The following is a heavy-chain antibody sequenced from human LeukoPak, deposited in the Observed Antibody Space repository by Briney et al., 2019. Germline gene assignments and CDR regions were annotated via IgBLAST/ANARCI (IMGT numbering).Heavy chain of an antibody. V-gene: IGHV3-48*04. CDR2: ISSSSSTI. D-gene: IGHD2-21*02. Sequence: GGSLRLSCAASGFTFSSYSMNWVRQAPGKGLEWVSYISSSSSTIYYADSVKGRFTISRDNAKNSLYLQMNSLRAEDTAVYYCARVSGGSYCGGDCYSSASAFDIWGQGTMVTVSS. CDR1: GFTFSSYS. CDR3: ARVSGGSYCGGDCYSSASAFDI. J-gene: IGHJ3*02.